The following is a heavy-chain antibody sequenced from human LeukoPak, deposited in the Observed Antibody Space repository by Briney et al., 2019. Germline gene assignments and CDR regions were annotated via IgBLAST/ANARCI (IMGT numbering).Heavy chain of an antibody. V-gene: IGHV3-30*02. CDR2: IRYDGSNK. CDR3: AKDISTRCFNCAFDI. CDR1: GFTFSSYG. J-gene: IGHJ3*02. Sequence: GGSLRLSCAASGFTFSSYGMHWVRQAPGKGLEWVAFIRYDGSNKYYADSVKGRFTISRDNSKNTLYLQMNSLRAEDTAVYYCAKDISTRCFNCAFDIWGRGTMITVSS. D-gene: IGHD2-2*01.